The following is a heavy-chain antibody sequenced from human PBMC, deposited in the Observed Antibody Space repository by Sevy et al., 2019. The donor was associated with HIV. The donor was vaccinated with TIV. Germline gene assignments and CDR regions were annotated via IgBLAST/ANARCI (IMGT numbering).Heavy chain of an antibody. Sequence: ASVKVSCKASGYTFTSYYMHWVRQAPGQGLEWMGIINPSGGSTSYAQKFQGRVTMTRDTSTSTVYMELSSLRSEDTAVYYCASTGPYGGGDCSKEPDNWFDPWGQGTLVTVSS. CDR3: ASTGPYGGGDCSKEPDNWFDP. J-gene: IGHJ5*02. D-gene: IGHD2-21*02. CDR1: GYTFTSYY. CDR2: INPSGGST. V-gene: IGHV1-46*01.